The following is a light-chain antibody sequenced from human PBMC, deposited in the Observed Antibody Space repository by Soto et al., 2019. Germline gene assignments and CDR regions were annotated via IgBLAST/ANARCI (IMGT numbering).Light chain of an antibody. J-gene: IGKJ5*01. CDR3: QQYDNYPLT. Sequence: IQMTQSPSTLSASVGDRVTITCRASQSVRSWLAWYQQKPGRAPKFLIYDASSLESGVPSRFSGSGSGTEFTLTISNLQPDDFATYYCQQYDNYPLTFGGGTRLEIK. CDR1: QSVRSW. V-gene: IGKV1-5*01. CDR2: DAS.